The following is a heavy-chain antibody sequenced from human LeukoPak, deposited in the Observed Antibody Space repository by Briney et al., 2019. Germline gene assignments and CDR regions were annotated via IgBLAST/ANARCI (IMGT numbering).Heavy chain of an antibody. CDR3: ARSSLDYYDSSGYYIYYFDY. V-gene: IGHV3-48*01. CDR2: ISSSSSTI. D-gene: IGHD3-22*01. CDR1: GFTFSSYS. Sequence: GGSLRLSCAASGFTFSSYSMNWVRQAPGKGLEWVSYISSSSSTIYYADSVKGRFTISRDNAKNSLYLQMNSLRAEDTAVYYCARSSLDYYDSSGYYIYYFDYWGQGTLVTVSS. J-gene: IGHJ4*02.